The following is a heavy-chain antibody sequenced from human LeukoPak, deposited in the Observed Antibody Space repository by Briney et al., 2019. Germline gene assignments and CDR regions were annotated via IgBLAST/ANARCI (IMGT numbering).Heavy chain of an antibody. CDR2: ISGSGGST. Sequence: PGGSLRLSCAASGFTFSSYAMSWVRQAPGKGLEWVSAISGSGGSTYYAASVKGRFTITRDNSKNTLYLQMNSLRAEDTAVYYCAKDYYAILTPYYFNYWGQGTLVTVSS. CDR3: AKDYYAILTPYYFNY. CDR1: GFTFSSYA. J-gene: IGHJ4*02. V-gene: IGHV3-23*01. D-gene: IGHD3-9*01.